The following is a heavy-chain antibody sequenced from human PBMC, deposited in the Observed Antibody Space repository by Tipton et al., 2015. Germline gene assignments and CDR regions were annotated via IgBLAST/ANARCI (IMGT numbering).Heavy chain of an antibody. V-gene: IGHV4-59*01. D-gene: IGHD4-11*01. Sequence: TLSLTCTVSGGSISNYYWSWIRQPPGKGLEWIGYIYYSGSTNYSPSLKSRVTISVDTSKNQFSLNLNSVSAADTAVYYCASYDYSNTNFDHWGQGTQVTVSS. CDR2: IYYSGST. CDR1: GGSISNYY. J-gene: IGHJ4*02. CDR3: ASYDYSNTNFDH.